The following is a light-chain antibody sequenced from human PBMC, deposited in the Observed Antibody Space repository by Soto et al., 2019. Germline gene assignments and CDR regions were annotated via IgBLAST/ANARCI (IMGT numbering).Light chain of an antibody. Sequence: EIVMTQSPATLSVSPGERATLSCRASQSVSSNLAWYQQKPGQAPRLLIYGASTRATGIPARFSGSGSRTEFTLTISSLQSEDFAVYYCLQYNNWPGTFGPGTKLDIK. J-gene: IGKJ3*01. CDR1: QSVSSN. V-gene: IGKV3-15*01. CDR3: LQYNNWPGT. CDR2: GAS.